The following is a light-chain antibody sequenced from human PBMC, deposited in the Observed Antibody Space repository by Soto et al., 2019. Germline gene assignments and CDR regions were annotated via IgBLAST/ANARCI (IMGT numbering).Light chain of an antibody. CDR3: QQYKSWPPIT. CDR1: QSVPSR. CDR2: GAS. Sequence: IVGTHSPATLSVSPGEDVTLSCRAIQSVPSRIAWYQQKPVQAPSLLIYGASTRATGVPDRFSGTGSGTEFTLTISSLKSEDYAVYYCQQYKSWPPITFGQGTRLEIK. J-gene: IGKJ5*01. V-gene: IGKV3-15*01.